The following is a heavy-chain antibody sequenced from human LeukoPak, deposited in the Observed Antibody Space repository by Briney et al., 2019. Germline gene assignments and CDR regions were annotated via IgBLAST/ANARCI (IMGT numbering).Heavy chain of an antibody. CDR1: GFTFSSYA. J-gene: IGHJ4*02. CDR3: ARGHYYGSGTYYYYFDY. CDR2: ISYDGSNK. D-gene: IGHD3-10*01. Sequence: GGSLRLSCSASGFTFSSYAMHWVRQAPGKGLEWVALISYDGSNKYYADSVKGRFTISRDNSKNTLYLQMNSLRAEDTAVYYCARGHYYGSGTYYYYFDYWGQGTLVTVSS. V-gene: IGHV3-30*04.